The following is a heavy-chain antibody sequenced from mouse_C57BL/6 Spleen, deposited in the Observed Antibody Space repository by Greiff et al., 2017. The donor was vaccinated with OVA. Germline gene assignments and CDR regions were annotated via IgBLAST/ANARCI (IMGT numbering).Heavy chain of an antibody. CDR3: ARRATMVTAGVAY. Sequence: EVQLQQSGPELVKPGASVKISCKASGYTFTDYYMNWVKQSHGKSLEWIGDINPNNGGTSYNQKFKGKATLTVDKSSSTAYMELRSLTSEDSAGYYCARRATMVTAGVAYWGQGTTLTVSS. D-gene: IGHD2-2*01. J-gene: IGHJ2*01. V-gene: IGHV1-26*01. CDR1: GYTFTDYY. CDR2: INPNNGGT.